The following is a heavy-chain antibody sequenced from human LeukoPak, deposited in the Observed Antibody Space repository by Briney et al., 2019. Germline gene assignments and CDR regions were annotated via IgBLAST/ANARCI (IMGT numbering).Heavy chain of an antibody. CDR1: GFTFSSYG. CDR3: AKVVVARYYYYGMDV. J-gene: IGHJ6*04. D-gene: IGHD2-2*01. V-gene: IGHV3-30*02. Sequence: GGSLRLSCAASGFTFSSYGMHWVRQAPGKGLEWVAVIWYDGSNKYYADSVKGRFTISRDNSKNTLYLQMNSLRAEDTAVYYCAKVVVARYYYYGMDVWGKGTTVTVSS. CDR2: IWYDGSNK.